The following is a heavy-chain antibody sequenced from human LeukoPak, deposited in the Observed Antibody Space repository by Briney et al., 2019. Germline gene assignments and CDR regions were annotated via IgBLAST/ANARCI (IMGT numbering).Heavy chain of an antibody. CDR1: GFTFSSYG. CDR2: ISYDGSNK. Sequence: GRSLRLSCAASGFTFSSYGMHWVRQAPGKGLEWVAVISYDGSNKYYADSVKGRFTIPRDNSKNTLYLQMNSLRAEDTAVYYCAKEMGSWAAHPFDYWGQGTLVTVSS. D-gene: IGHD6-13*01. CDR3: AKEMGSWAAHPFDY. J-gene: IGHJ4*02. V-gene: IGHV3-30*18.